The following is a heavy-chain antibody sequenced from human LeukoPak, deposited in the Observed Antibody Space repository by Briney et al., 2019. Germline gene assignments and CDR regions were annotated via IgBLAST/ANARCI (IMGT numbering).Heavy chain of an antibody. CDR1: GFTFSSDG. CDR3: AREVSRPHSSLAWFDP. D-gene: IGHD6-13*01. V-gene: IGHV3-30*02. CDR2: IRYDGSNK. J-gene: IGHJ5*02. Sequence: GGSLRLSCAASGFTFSSDGMHWVRQAPGKGLEWVTFIRYDGSNKYYADSVKGRFTISRDNSKNTLDLQMNSLRSEDTAVYYCAREVSRPHSSLAWFDPWGQGTLVTVSS.